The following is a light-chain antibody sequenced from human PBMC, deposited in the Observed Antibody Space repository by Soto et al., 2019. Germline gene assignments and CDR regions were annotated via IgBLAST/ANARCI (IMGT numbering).Light chain of an antibody. CDR1: QGIGTD. CDR3: LQDHNYPLT. J-gene: IGKJ4*01. V-gene: IGKV1-6*01. CDR2: AAS. Sequence: AIQMTQSPSSLSASVGDRVTITCRASQGIGTDLGWFQQKSGKAPKLLIYAASNLQRGVPSRFSGSGSGTDFTLTISGLQPEDVATYFCLQDHNYPLTFGGGTKVEI.